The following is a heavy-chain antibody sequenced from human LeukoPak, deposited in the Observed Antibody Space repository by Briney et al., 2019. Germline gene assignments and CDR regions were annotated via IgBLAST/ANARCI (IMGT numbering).Heavy chain of an antibody. D-gene: IGHD6-13*01. CDR1: GFTFSSYW. V-gene: IGHV3-7*01. J-gene: IGHJ1*01. Sequence: AGGSLRLSCAASGFTFSSYWMSWVRQAPGKGLEWVANIKQDGSEKYYVDSVKGRFTISRDNAKNSLYLQMNSLRAEDTAVYYCAREGYSSSPGYFQHWGQGTLVTVSS. CDR3: AREGYSSSPGYFQH. CDR2: IKQDGSEK.